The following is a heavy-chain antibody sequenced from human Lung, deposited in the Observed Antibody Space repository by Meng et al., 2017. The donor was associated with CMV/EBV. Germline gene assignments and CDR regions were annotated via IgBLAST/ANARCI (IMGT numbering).Heavy chain of an antibody. J-gene: IGHJ6*02. Sequence: SXTXSLXCTVSGDSISTYYWNWLRQSPGKGLEWIGYISDSGSTNYNPSLKSRVAFSLDTSKNQFSLKLSSVTAVDTAVYYCARFDIDVEGYYGMDVWGQGTXVNGAS. D-gene: IGHD5-12*01. CDR1: GDSISTYY. V-gene: IGHV4-59*01. CDR2: ISDSGST. CDR3: ARFDIDVEGYYGMDV.